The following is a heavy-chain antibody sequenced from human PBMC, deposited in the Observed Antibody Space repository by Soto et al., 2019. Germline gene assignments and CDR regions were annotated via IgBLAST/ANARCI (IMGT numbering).Heavy chain of an antibody. CDR3: ARVRQGCSANNCYFDP. CDR2: VHISGHS. CDR1: GGSVRAPDW. V-gene: IGHV4-4*02. J-gene: IGHJ5*01. Sequence: SETLSLTCTLSGGSVRAPDWWNWVRQSPDKGLEWIAEVHISGHSNYNPSLRSRVSVSIDSSKNQFYLNLNSVTAADTAIYYCARVRQGCSANNCYFDPRGQRTPVTVSS. D-gene: IGHD1-1*01.